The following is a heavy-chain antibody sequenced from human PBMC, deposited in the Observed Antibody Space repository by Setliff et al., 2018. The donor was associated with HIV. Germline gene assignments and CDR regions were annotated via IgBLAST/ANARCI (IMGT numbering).Heavy chain of an antibody. J-gene: IGHJ4*02. D-gene: IGHD2-2*01. Sequence: SVKVSCKASGGTFGICGISRVRQAPGQGLEWMGGTIPMFGTANYAQKFQGRVTITTDESTNTGYMELSSLRSEDTAVYYCARESACSSTSCPKVLDYWGQGTLVTVSS. CDR3: ARESACSSTSCPKVLDY. CDR1: GGTFGICG. CDR2: TIPMFGTA. V-gene: IGHV1-69*05.